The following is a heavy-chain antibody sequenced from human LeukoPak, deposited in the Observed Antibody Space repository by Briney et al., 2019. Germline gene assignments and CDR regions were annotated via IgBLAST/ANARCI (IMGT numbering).Heavy chain of an antibody. V-gene: IGHV4-34*01. D-gene: IGHD5-12*01. CDR2: INPSGRT. Sequence: PSETLSLTCGVYSGSLSDKYWSWIRQPPGKGLEWIGEINPSGRTNYNPSLKSRVTMSIDTSKNQFSLKLSSVTAADTAVYYCARLSGYHFDYWGQGAPVTVSS. CDR3: ARLSGYHFDY. CDR1: SGSLSDKY. J-gene: IGHJ4*02.